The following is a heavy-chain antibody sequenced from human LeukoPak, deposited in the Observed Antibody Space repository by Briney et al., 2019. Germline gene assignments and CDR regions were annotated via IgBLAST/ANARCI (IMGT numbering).Heavy chain of an antibody. CDR2: INPNGGGT. D-gene: IGHD3-10*01. Sequence: GASVNVSCKASVYTFQGFYIHWIRQAPGQGLEWMGGINPNGGGTNFAQKFQGRVTMTRDTSTSTAYMELSRLRSDDTAVYYCARVGVRGVNTDYWGQGTLVTVSS. V-gene: IGHV1-2*02. J-gene: IGHJ4*02. CDR1: VYTFQGFY. CDR3: ARVGVRGVNTDY.